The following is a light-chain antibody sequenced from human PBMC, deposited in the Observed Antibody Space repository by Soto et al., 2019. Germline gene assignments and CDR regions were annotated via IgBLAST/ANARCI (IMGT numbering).Light chain of an antibody. CDR3: QQRSDSIT. Sequence: IVLTNSPHTLSLSPGERATLSCWASHSVTTHLAWFQQRPGQTPRLLIYDASTRAPGIPARFSGRGSGADFTLTISSLEPEDFAVYYCQQRSDSITFGQGTRLEIK. V-gene: IGKV3-11*01. CDR2: DAS. CDR1: HSVTTH. J-gene: IGKJ5*01.